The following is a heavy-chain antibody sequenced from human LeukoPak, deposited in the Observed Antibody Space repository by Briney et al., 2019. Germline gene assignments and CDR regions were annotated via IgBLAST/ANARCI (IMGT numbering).Heavy chain of an antibody. CDR1: GGSISSYY. J-gene: IGHJ6*03. Sequence: PSETLSLTCTVSGGSISSYYWSWIRQPAGKGLEWIGRIYTSGSTNYNPSLKSRVTMSVDTSKNQFSLKLSSVTAADTAVYYCARAPNWNRDYYYYMDVWGKGTTATVSS. D-gene: IGHD1-20*01. CDR3: ARAPNWNRDYYYYMDV. CDR2: IYTSGST. V-gene: IGHV4-4*07.